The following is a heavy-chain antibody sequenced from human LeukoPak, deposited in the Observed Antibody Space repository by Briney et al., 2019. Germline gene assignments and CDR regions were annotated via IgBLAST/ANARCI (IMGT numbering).Heavy chain of an antibody. CDR2: ITGSGRST. J-gene: IGHJ6*03. Sequence: GGSLRLSCAASGLTFSNYAMSWVRQPPGMGLEWVSGITGSGRSTYYADSVKGRFSISRDNSKNSLYLQVNSLRAEDTAVYYCAKGVSSIAAADRRRRELGMGDFYYYYLDVWGKGTTVTVSS. V-gene: IGHV3-23*01. CDR1: GLTFSNYA. D-gene: IGHD6-13*01. CDR3: AKGVSSIAAADRRRRELGMGDFYYYYLDV.